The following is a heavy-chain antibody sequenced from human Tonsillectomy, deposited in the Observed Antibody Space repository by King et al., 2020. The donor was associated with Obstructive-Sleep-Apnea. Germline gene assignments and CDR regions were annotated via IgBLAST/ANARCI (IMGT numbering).Heavy chain of an antibody. J-gene: IGHJ1*01. CDR1: GFTFSNYN. Sequence: DVQLVESGGGLVKPGGSLRLSCAASGFTFSNYNMNWVRQAPGKGLEWVSSITTSSDYIYYADSVKGRFTISRYNAKSSLYLQMNSLRAEDTAVYYCARDPCSSSQWGQGTLVTVSS. V-gene: IGHV3-21*01. D-gene: IGHD6-13*01. CDR3: ARDPCSSSQ. CDR2: ITTSSDYI.